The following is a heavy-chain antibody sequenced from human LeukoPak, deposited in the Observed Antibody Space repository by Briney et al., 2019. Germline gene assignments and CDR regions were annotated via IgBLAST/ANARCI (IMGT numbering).Heavy chain of an antibody. J-gene: IGHJ5*02. D-gene: IGHD3-10*01. V-gene: IGHV4-59*01. CDR2: IYYSGST. Sequence: PSETLSLTCTVSGGSISSYYWSWIRQPPGKGLEWVGYIYYSGSTNYNPSLKSRVTISVDTSKNQFSLKLSSVTAADTAVYYCARVKFYYGSGSYGWFDPGGQGTLVTVSS. CDR3: ARVKFYYGSGSYGWFDP. CDR1: GGSISSYY.